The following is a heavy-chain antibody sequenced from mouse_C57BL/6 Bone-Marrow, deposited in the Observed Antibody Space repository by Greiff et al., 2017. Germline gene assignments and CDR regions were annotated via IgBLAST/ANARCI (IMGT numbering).Heavy chain of an antibody. CDR2: FYPGSGSI. D-gene: IGHD2-4*01. J-gene: IGHJ4*01. Sequence: QVQLQQSGAELVKPGASVKLSCKASGYTFTEYTIHWVKQRPGQGLEWIGWFYPGSGSIKYNEKFKDKATLTADKSSSTAYMERSRLTSEDSAVYFGASHRYYDYDLCYAMDYWGQGTAVTVSS. CDR3: ASHRYYDYDLCYAMDY. CDR1: GYTFTEYT. V-gene: IGHV1-62-2*01.